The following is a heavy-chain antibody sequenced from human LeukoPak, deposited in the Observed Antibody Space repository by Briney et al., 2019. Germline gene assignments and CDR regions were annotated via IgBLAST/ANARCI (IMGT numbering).Heavy chain of an antibody. D-gene: IGHD5-24*01. CDR1: GGTFSNYP. V-gene: IGHV1-69*13. CDR3: ATHTGGYNYWWFDI. J-gene: IGHJ5*02. CDR2: IIPIYGTA. Sequence: ASVKLSCKASGGTFSNYPIIWVRQAPGRGLEWLGGIIPIYGTANYALMFQGRITLTAHESTATAYMELRSLTSDDTAMYFCATHTGGYNYWWFDIWGQGTLVTVSS.